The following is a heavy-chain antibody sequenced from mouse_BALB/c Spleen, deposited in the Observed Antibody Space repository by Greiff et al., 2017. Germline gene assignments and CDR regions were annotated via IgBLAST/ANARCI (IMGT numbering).Heavy chain of an antibody. D-gene: IGHD2-3*01. CDR2: ISTYYGDA. CDR3: AREDGYFAMDY. Sequence: QVHVKQSGAELVRPGVSVKISCKGSGYTFTDYAMHWVKQSHAKSLEWIGVISTYYGDASYNQKFKGKATMTVDKSSSTAYMELARLTSEDSAIYYCAREDGYFAMDYWGQGTSVTVSS. V-gene: IGHV1S137*01. J-gene: IGHJ4*01. CDR1: GYTFTDYA.